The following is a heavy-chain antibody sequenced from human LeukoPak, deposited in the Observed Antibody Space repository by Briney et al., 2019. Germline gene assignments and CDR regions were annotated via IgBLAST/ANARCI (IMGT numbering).Heavy chain of an antibody. D-gene: IGHD1-26*01. J-gene: IGHJ3*01. Sequence: KPSETPSLPRTLSCGSLNSSNYFLSWIPPSPGEGVECIGSIFYSGSTFYNPSLRSRATISVDTSKNYLSLKLTSVTAADTAVYYCASSRVGDVFDVWGQGTMVPISS. CDR1: CGSLNSSNYF. CDR2: IFYSGST. CDR3: ASSRVGDVFDV. V-gene: IGHV4-39*02.